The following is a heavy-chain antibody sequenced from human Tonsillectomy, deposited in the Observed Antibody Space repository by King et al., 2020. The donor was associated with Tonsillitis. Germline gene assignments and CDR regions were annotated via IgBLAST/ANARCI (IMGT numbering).Heavy chain of an antibody. CDR3: ARGSRLGIYYFDY. D-gene: IGHD3-22*01. CDR2: IYYSGST. J-gene: IGHJ4*02. V-gene: IGHV4-39*01. Sequence: QLQLQESGPGLVKPSETLSLTCTVSGGSISSSSYYWGWIRQPPGKGLEWIGSIYYSGSTYYNPSLKSRVTMSVDTSNNQFSLKLSSVTAADTAVYYCARGSRLGIYYFDYWGQGTPVTVSS. CDR1: GGSISSSSYY.